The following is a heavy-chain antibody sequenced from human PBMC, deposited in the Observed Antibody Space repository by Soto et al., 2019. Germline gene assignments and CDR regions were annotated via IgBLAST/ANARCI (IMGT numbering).Heavy chain of an antibody. V-gene: IGHV3-74*01. CDR3: ARAQYLADDAFDI. Sequence: RLSCAASGFISRSYWMHWVRQVPGKGLVWVSRINGDGRSTSYADSVKGRFTISRDNAKNTLYLQMNSLRADDTAVYYCARAQYLADDAFDIWGQGAMVTVSS. CDR2: INGDGRST. CDR1: GFISRSYW. J-gene: IGHJ3*02. D-gene: IGHD2-2*01.